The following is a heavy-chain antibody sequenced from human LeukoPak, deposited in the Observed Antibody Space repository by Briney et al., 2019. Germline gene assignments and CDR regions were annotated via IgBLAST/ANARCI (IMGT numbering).Heavy chain of an antibody. CDR3: ARDCSSTSCYDHDAFDI. D-gene: IGHD2-2*01. J-gene: IGHJ3*02. CDR2: IYYSGST. V-gene: IGHV4-31*03. Sequence: SETLSLTCTVSGGSISSGGYYWSWIRQHPGKGLEWIGYIYYSGSTYYNPSLKSRVTISVDTSKNRFSLKLSSVTAADTAVYYCARDCSSTSCYDHDAFDIWGQGTMVTVSS. CDR1: GGSISSGGYY.